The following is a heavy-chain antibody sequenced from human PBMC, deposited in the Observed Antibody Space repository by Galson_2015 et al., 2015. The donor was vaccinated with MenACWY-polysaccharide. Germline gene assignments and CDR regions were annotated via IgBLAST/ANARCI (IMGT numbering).Heavy chain of an antibody. CDR3: AKDRSSGTSWYYFDL. V-gene: IGHV3-23*01. CDR1: GFTFSDYG. Sequence: SLRLSCAASGFTFSDYGMSWFRQAPGKGLEWVAGFPSSGSRPYYADSVRGRFSVSRENSDNTLYLQMNSLRAEDTAMYYCAKDRSSGTSWYYFDLWGRGTLVTVSS. CDR2: FPSSGSRP. D-gene: IGHD6-19*01. J-gene: IGHJ2*01.